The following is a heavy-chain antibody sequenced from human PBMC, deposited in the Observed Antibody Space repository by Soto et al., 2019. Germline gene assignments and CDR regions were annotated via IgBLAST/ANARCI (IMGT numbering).Heavy chain of an antibody. Sequence: EVLLLESGGGLVQPGGSLRLSCAASGFTFSNYAMSWVRQAPGKGLEWVSGISGSGGGTDYADSVKGRFTISRDNSKNTLYRQMNSQRAEDTAVYYCAKVGTYDFWSGYDSAFDIWGQGTMVTVSS. V-gene: IGHV3-23*01. CDR2: ISGSGGGT. CDR3: AKVGTYDFWSGYDSAFDI. D-gene: IGHD3-3*01. J-gene: IGHJ3*02. CDR1: GFTFSNYA.